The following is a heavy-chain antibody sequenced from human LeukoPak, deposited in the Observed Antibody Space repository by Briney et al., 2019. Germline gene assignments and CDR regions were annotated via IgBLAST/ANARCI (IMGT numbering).Heavy chain of an antibody. CDR2: INPNSGGT. CDR3: ARDVTFADT. V-gene: IGHV1-2*02. D-gene: IGHD5-18*01. J-gene: IGHJ4*02. CDR1: GYTFTGYY. Sequence: ASVKVSCKASGYTFTGYYMHWVRQAPGQGLEWMGWINPNSGGTNYAQKFQGRVTMTTDTSTSTAYMELRSLTSDDTAVFYCARDVTFADTWGQGTLVTVSS.